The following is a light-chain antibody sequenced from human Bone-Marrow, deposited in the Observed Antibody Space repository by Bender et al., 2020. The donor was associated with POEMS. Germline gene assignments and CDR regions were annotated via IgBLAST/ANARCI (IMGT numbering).Light chain of an antibody. CDR1: SSNFGTNP. Sequence: QSVLTQPPSASGTPGQRVTISCSGSSSNFGTNPVNWYQQLPGTAPKLLIYINNQRPSGVPDRFSGSESGTSASLAISGLQSEDEADYYCAAWEDSLNGWVFGGGTKLTVL. CDR2: INN. J-gene: IGLJ3*02. V-gene: IGLV1-44*01. CDR3: AAWEDSLNGWV.